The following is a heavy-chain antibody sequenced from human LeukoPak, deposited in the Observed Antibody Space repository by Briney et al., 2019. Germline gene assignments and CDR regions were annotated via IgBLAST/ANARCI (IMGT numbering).Heavy chain of an antibody. J-gene: IGHJ4*02. Sequence: GGSLRLSCAASEFTFSSYNMNWVRQAPGKGLEWVSSISSSSAYIYYADSVKGRFTISRDNAKNALYLQMNSLRAEDTALYYCARGDYYDSSGFSFDVWFFDYWGQGARVTVSS. D-gene: IGHD3-22*01. CDR3: ARGDYYDSSGFSFDVWFFDY. CDR1: EFTFSSYN. V-gene: IGHV3-21*01. CDR2: ISSSSAYI.